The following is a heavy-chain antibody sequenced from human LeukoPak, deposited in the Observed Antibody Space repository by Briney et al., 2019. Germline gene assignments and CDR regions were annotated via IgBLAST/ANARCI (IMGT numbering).Heavy chain of an antibody. Sequence: SVKVSCKASGYTFTSYGISWVRQAPGQGLEWMGGIIPIFDTANYAQKFQGRVTITADKSTSTAYMELSSLRSEDTAVYYCARGGLRYCSGGSCYSDSPRWFDPWGQGTLVTVSS. CDR2: IIPIFDTA. J-gene: IGHJ5*02. V-gene: IGHV1-69*06. CDR3: ARGGLRYCSGGSCYSDSPRWFDP. CDR1: GYTFTSYG. D-gene: IGHD2-15*01.